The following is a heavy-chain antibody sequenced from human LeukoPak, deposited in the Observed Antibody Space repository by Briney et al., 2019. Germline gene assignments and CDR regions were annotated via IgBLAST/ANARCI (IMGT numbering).Heavy chain of an antibody. CDR2: IRDDGSTR. D-gene: IGHD3-16*01. CDR3: AKVPHSWGLFDS. J-gene: IGHJ4*02. CDR1: GFTFSRYG. V-gene: IGHV3-30*02. Sequence: GGSLRLSCAASGFTFSRYGLHWVRQAPGKGLEWVAFIRDDGSTRYYTDSVKGRFTVSRNNPKNTLYLQMDSLRTEDTAVYYCAKVPHSWGLFDSWGQGTLVTVSS.